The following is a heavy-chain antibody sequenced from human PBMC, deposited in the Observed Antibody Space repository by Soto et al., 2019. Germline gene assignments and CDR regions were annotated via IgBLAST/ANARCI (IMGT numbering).Heavy chain of an antibody. CDR1: GGSIRSYY. CDR2: IYYSFST. V-gene: IGHV4-59*08. J-gene: IGHJ4*02. D-gene: IGHD2-15*01. CDR3: SICGGNPVYSDY. Sequence: SETLSLTCTVSGGSIRSYYWSWIRQPPVNGLELIGYIYYSFSTDYNPSLKSRCTISLYTSKNQFSLKLISWTAAYTAVYYCSICGGNPVYSDYWGQGTLVTVSS.